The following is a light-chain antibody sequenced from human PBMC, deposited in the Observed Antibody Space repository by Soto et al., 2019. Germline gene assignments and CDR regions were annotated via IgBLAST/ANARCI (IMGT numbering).Light chain of an antibody. CDR3: LQYDKYPYT. J-gene: IGKJ2*01. CDR2: KAS. V-gene: IGKV1-5*03. CDR1: QTINYW. Sequence: DIQMTQSPSTLSASVGDTITITCRASQTINYWLAWYQQKPGKVTKVLIYKASTLERGVPSRFSGSGSGTEFTRTSSSLQPDDSATYHCLQYDKYPYTCGQGTKLEIK.